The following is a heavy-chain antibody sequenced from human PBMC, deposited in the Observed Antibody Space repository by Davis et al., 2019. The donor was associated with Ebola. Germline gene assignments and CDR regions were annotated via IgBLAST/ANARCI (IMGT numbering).Heavy chain of an antibody. D-gene: IGHD5-12*01. J-gene: IGHJ4*02. Sequence: ASVKVSCKASGYTFTAYFMHWVRQAPEQGLEWMGWINPNSGGTNYAQKFQGRVTMTTDTSTSTAYMELRSLRSDDTAVFYCARSDVDIVATGFTDYWGQGTLVTVSS. CDR2: INPNSGGT. CDR1: GYTFTAYF. V-gene: IGHV1-2*02. CDR3: ARSDVDIVATGFTDY.